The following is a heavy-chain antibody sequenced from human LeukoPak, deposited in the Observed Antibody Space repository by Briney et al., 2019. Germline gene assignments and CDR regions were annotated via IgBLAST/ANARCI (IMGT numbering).Heavy chain of an antibody. CDR2: INHSGST. V-gene: IGHV4-34*01. D-gene: IGHD3-22*01. Sequence: PSETLSLTCAVYGGSFSGYYWSWIRQPPGKGLEWIGEINHSGSTNYNPSLKSRVTVSVDTSKNQFSLKLSSVTAADTAVYYCARDRSYYYDSSGSLGYWGQGTLVTASS. J-gene: IGHJ4*02. CDR1: GGSFSGYY. CDR3: ARDRSYYYDSSGSLGY.